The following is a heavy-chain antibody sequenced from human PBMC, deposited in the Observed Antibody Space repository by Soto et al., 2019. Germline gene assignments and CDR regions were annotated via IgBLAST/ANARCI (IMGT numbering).Heavy chain of an antibody. D-gene: IGHD3-10*01. CDR3: VKNSGWFNT. Sequence: QLLQSGGGLVQPGGSLTLPCAASGFTFGTIDMSWVRQAPGEGLEWVSTIDGSGGITYYADSVKGRFTISRDNSRNTVYLQMNSLRGDDTALYYCVKNSGWFNTWGQGALVTVSS. CDR1: GFTFGTID. CDR2: IDGSGGIT. V-gene: IGHV3-23*01. J-gene: IGHJ5*02.